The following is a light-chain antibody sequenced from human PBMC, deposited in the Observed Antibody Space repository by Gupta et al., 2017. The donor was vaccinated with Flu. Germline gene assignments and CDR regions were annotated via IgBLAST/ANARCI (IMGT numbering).Light chain of an antibody. CDR3: QQSNSFPWT. J-gene: IGKJ1*01. CDR1: QDVGSW. V-gene: IGKV1-12*01. Sequence: GDRVTIACRASQDVGSWLAWYQQKPGKVPKLLIYGASSLQRGVPSRFSGSGSGTDFTLTIRSLQSEDFATYYCQQSNSFPWTFGQGTRVEI. CDR2: GAS.